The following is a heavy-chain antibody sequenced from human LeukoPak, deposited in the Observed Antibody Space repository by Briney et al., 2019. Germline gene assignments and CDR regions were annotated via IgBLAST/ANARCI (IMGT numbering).Heavy chain of an antibody. V-gene: IGHV4-34*01. CDR3: ARIQLWPLQYFDY. Sequence: PSETLSLTCAVYGGSFSDYYWRWIRQPPGKGLEWIGEINHSGDTKYNPSLKSRVTISVDTYKNQFSLKVSSVTAADTAVYYSARIQLWPLQYFDYWGQGTLVTVSS. D-gene: IGHD5-18*01. J-gene: IGHJ4*02. CDR2: INHSGDT. CDR1: GGSFSDYY.